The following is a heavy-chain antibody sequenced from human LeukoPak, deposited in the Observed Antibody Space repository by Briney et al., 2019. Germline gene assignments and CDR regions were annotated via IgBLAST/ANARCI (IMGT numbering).Heavy chain of an antibody. CDR1: GFTFSSYS. V-gene: IGHV3-21*01. Sequence: PGGSLRLSCAASGFTFSSYSMNWVRQAPGKGLEWVSSISSSSSYIYYADSVKGRFTISRDNAKNSLYLQMNSLRVEDTAPYYCARVGYFGWGRDDAFDIWGQGTMVTVSS. D-gene: IGHD3-9*01. CDR3: ARVGYFGWGRDDAFDI. CDR2: ISSSSSYI. J-gene: IGHJ3*02.